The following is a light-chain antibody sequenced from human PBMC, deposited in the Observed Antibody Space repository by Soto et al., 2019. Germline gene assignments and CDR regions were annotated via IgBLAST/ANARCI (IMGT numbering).Light chain of an antibody. V-gene: IGKV1-39*01. CDR3: QQSDTTPLFT. Sequence: DIQMTQSPSSLSASVGDTVTITCRASQTITRHLSWYQQKPGKAPKLLIYAASTLRSGVPSRFSGSGSGTDFTLTISSLQPEDFATYYCQQSDTTPLFTFGPGTKVDIK. J-gene: IGKJ3*01. CDR2: AAS. CDR1: QTITRH.